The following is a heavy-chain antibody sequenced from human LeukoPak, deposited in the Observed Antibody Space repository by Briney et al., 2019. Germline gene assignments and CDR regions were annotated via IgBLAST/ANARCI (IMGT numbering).Heavy chain of an antibody. CDR1: GFTFNTYW. J-gene: IGHJ4*02. V-gene: IGHV3-7*01. CDR2: IKQDGSEI. CDR3: ARRSGLDY. Sequence: GVLRLSCAASGFTFNTYWMSWVRQAPGKGLEWVANIKQDGSEIYYVDSVKGRFTISRDNAKNSLYLQMNSLRAEDTAVYYCARRSGLDYWGQGTLVTVSS. D-gene: IGHD6-19*01.